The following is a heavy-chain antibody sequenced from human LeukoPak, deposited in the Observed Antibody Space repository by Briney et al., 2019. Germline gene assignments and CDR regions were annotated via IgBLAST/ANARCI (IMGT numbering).Heavy chain of an antibody. J-gene: IGHJ5*02. V-gene: IGHV1-18*01. Sequence: ASVKVSCKASGYTFTSYGISWVRQAPGQGLEWMGWISAYNGNTNYAQKLQGRVTLTTDTSTSTAYMELRSLRSDDTAVYYCARDKELLWFGELVDWFDPWGQGTLVTVSS. CDR2: ISAYNGNT. CDR3: ARDKELLWFGELVDWFDP. D-gene: IGHD3-10*01. CDR1: GYTFTSYG.